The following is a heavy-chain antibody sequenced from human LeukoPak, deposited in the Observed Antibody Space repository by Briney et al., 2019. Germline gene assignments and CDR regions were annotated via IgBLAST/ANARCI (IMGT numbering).Heavy chain of an antibody. Sequence: SETLSLTCTVSGGSISSSSYYWGWIRQPPGKGLEWIGSIYYSGSTYYNPSLKSRVTISVDTSKNQFSLKLSSVTAADTAVYYCARVRSSSWYLTWFDPWGQGTLVTVSS. V-gene: IGHV4-39*07. D-gene: IGHD6-13*01. CDR3: ARVRSSSWYLTWFDP. CDR2: IYYSGST. CDR1: GGSISSSSYY. J-gene: IGHJ5*02.